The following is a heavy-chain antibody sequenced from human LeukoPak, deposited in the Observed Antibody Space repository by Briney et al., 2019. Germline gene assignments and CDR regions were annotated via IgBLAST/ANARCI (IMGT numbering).Heavy chain of an antibody. CDR3: AKDPDSTTVTTLDY. D-gene: IGHD4-17*01. CDR1: GFTFSSYA. CDR2: ISYDGSNK. J-gene: IGHJ4*02. Sequence: GGSLRLSCAASGFTFSSYAMHWVRQAPGKGLEWVAVISYDGSNKYYADSVKGRFTISRDNSKNTLYLQMNSLRAEDTAVYYCAKDPDSTTVTTLDYWGQGTLVTVSS. V-gene: IGHV3-30-3*01.